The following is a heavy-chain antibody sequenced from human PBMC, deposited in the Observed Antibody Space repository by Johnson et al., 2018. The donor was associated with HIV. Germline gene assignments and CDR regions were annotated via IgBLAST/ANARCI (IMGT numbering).Heavy chain of an antibody. D-gene: IGHD4-17*01. Sequence: QVLLVESGGGVVQPGGSLRLSCAASGFTFSSYGMHWVRQAPGKGLEWVAFIRYDGSNKYYADSVKGRFTISRDNSKNTLYLQMNSLRAEYTAVYYCAKDLRTVKAFDIWGQGTMVTVSS. CDR2: IRYDGSNK. V-gene: IGHV3-30*02. CDR3: AKDLRTVKAFDI. CDR1: GFTFSSYG. J-gene: IGHJ3*02.